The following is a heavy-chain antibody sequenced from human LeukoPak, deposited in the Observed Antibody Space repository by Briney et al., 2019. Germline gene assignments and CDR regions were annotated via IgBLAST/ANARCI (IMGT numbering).Heavy chain of an antibody. CDR1: GGSISSGSYY. Sequence: SETLSLTCTVSGGSISSGSYYWSWIRQPAGKGLEWIGRIYTSGSTNCNPSLKSRVTISVDTSKNQFSLKLSSVTAADTAVYYCARDPLDAFDIWGQGTMVTVSS. V-gene: IGHV4-61*02. CDR3: ARDPLDAFDI. CDR2: IYTSGST. J-gene: IGHJ3*02.